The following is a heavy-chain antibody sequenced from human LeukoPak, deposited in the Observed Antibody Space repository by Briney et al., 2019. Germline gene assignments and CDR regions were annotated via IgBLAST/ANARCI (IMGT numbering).Heavy chain of an antibody. J-gene: IGHJ2*01. CDR3: AKDSSSWYFRISHFDL. D-gene: IGHD6-13*01. V-gene: IGHV3-74*01. CDR1: GFTFSNYW. Sequence: PGGSLRLSCAASGFTFSNYWIQWVRQVPGKGLMWVSRINSDGITITYADSVKGRFTISRDNSKNTLFLQINSLRAEDTAVYYCAKDSSSWYFRISHFDLWGRGTLVTVSS. CDR2: INSDGITI.